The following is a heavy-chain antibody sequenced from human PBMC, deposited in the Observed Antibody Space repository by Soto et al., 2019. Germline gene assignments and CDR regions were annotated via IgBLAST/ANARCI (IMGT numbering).Heavy chain of an antibody. J-gene: IGHJ4*02. D-gene: IGHD3-22*01. Sequence: LRLSFAASGFTFSSYAMSWVRQAPGKGLEWVSAISGSGGSTYYADSVKGRFTISRDNSKNTLYLQMNSLRAEDTAVYYCAKAVWYYDSSGYDYWGQGTLVTVSS. CDR2: ISGSGGST. CDR3: AKAVWYYDSSGYDY. V-gene: IGHV3-23*01. CDR1: GFTFSSYA.